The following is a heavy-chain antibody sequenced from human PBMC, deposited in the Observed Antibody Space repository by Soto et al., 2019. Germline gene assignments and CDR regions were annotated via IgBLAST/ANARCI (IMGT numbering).Heavy chain of an antibody. D-gene: IGHD6-13*01. CDR2: IYYSGST. CDR3: ARGKRSGSSWYSAEYFQH. J-gene: IGHJ1*01. V-gene: IGHV4-59*01. CDR1: GGSISSYY. Sequence: SETLSLTCTVSGGSISSYYWSWIRQPPGKGLEWIGYIYYSGSTNYNPSLKSRVTISVDTSKNQFSLKLSSVTAADTAVYYCARGKRSGSSWYSAEYFQHWGQGTLVTVSS.